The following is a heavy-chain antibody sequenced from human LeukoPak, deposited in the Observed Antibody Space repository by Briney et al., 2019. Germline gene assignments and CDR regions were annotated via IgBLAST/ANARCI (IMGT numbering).Heavy chain of an antibody. Sequence: GGSLRLSCAASGFTFSSYSMNWVRQAPGKGLEWVAVISYDGSNKYYADSVKGRVTISRDNSKNTLYLQMNSLRAEDTAVYYCAKDSTHYRVWDDYDSTGLTYWGQGTLVTVSS. D-gene: IGHD3-22*01. CDR1: GFTFSSYS. CDR2: ISYDGSNK. CDR3: AKDSTHYRVWDDYDSTGLTY. J-gene: IGHJ4*02. V-gene: IGHV3-30*18.